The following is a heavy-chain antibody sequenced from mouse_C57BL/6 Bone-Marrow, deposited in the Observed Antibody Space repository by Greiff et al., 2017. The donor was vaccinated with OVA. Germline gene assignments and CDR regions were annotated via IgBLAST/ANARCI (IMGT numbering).Heavy chain of an antibody. CDR1: GYTFTSYW. D-gene: IGHD3-2*02. Sequence: QVQLQQPGAELVKPGASVKLSCKASGYTFTSYWMHWVKQRPGRGLEWIGRIDPNSGGTKYNEKFKSKATLTVDKPSSTAYMQLSSRTSEDSAVYYCARGGSSGYGHYYAMDYWGQGTSVTVSS. CDR2: IDPNSGGT. J-gene: IGHJ4*01. CDR3: ARGGSSGYGHYYAMDY. V-gene: IGHV1-72*01.